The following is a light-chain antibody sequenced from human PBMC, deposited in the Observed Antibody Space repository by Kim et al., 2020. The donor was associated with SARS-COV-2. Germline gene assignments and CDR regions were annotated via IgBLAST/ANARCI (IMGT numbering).Light chain of an antibody. V-gene: IGLV2-14*03. CDR2: DVS. J-gene: IGLJ1*01. CDR1: SSDFGGYNY. Sequence: QSALTQPASVSGSPGQSITISCTGTSSDFGGYNYVSWYQQHPGKAPKLMIYDVSSRPSGVSNRFSGSKSGNTASLTISGLQAEDEADYYCSSYTSSTSRVFGTGTKVTVL. CDR3: SSYTSSTSRV.